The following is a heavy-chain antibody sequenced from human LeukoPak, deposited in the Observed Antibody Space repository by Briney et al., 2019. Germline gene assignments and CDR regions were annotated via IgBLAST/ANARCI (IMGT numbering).Heavy chain of an antibody. CDR3: ARAYSSSPYYFAY. Sequence: GASVKVSCKASGFTFTSSAMQWVRQARGQRLEWIGWIVVGSGNTNYAQKFQERVTITRDMSTSKAYMELSSLRSEDTAVYYCARAYSSSPYYFAYWGQGTLVTVSS. CDR1: GFTFTSSA. CDR2: IVVGSGNT. D-gene: IGHD6-6*01. V-gene: IGHV1-58*02. J-gene: IGHJ4*02.